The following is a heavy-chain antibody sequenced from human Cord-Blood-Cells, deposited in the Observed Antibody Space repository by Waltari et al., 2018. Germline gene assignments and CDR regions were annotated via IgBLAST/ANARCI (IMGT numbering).Heavy chain of an antibody. Sequence: QVQLQQWGAGLLKPSETLSITCAVYGGSFSGYYWSWIRQPPGKGLEWIGEINHSGSTNYNPSLKSRVTISVDTSKNQFSLKLSSVTAADTAVYYCASEGDAFDIWGQGTMVTVSS. J-gene: IGHJ3*02. CDR3: ASEGDAFDI. V-gene: IGHV4-34*01. CDR2: INHSGST. CDR1: GGSFSGYY.